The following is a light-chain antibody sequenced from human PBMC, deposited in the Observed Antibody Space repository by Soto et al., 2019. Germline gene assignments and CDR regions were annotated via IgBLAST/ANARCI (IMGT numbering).Light chain of an antibody. Sequence: REMTQTPATPSVSPGERVTLSFTASESVKTNLAWYRHKPGQSPRLLISGASTGATGIPARFSGSGSGTEFTLTISSLQSEDFAVYYCQQYHTWPLTFGEGTKVDIK. J-gene: IGKJ4*01. V-gene: IGKV3-15*01. CDR1: ESVKTN. CDR2: GAS. CDR3: QQYHTWPLT.